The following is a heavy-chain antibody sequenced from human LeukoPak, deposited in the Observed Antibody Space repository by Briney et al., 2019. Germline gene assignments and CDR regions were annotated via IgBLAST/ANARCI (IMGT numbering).Heavy chain of an antibody. V-gene: IGHV3-21*01. CDR1: GFTFSSYS. CDR3: ARTYDILTGYLDY. Sequence: PGGSLRLSCAASGFTFSSYSMNWVRQAPGKGLEWVSSISSSSSYIYYADSVKGRFTISRDNAKNSLYLQMNSLRAEDTAVYYCARTYDILTGYLDYWGQGTLVTVSS. J-gene: IGHJ4*02. D-gene: IGHD3-9*01. CDR2: ISSSSSYI.